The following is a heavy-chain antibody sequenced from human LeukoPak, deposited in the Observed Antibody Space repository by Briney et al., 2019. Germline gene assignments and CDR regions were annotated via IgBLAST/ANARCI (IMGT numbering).Heavy chain of an antibody. V-gene: IGHV3-30*18. CDR3: AKDIVVVVAATLDTWDY. CDR1: RFTFSSYG. CDR2: ISYDGSNK. Sequence: PGRSLRLSCAASRFTFSSYGMHWVRQAPGKGLEWVAIISYDGSNKYYADSVKGRFTISRDNSKNTLYLQMNSLRAEDTAVYYCAKDIVVVVAATLDTWDYWGQGTLVTVSS. D-gene: IGHD2-15*01. J-gene: IGHJ4*02.